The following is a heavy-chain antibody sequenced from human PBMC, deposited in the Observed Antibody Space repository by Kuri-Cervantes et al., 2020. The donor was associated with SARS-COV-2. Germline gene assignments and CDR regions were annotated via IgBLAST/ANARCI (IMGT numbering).Heavy chain of an antibody. CDR3: ARAYCSSTSCYDWGDNWFDP. D-gene: IGHD2-2*01. Sequence: GGSLRLSCAASGFTFSSYWMSWVRQAPGKGLEWVANIKQDGSEKYYVDSVKGRFTISRDNAKNSPYLQMNSLRAEDTAVHYCARAYCSSTSCYDWGDNWFDPWGQGTLVTVSS. J-gene: IGHJ5*02. V-gene: IGHV3-7*04. CDR1: GFTFSSYW. CDR2: IKQDGSEK.